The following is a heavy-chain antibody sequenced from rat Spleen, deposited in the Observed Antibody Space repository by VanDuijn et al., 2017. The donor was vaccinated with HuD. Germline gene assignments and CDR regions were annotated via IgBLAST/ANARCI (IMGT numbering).Heavy chain of an antibody. CDR1: GFTFNNYW. Sequence: EVQLVESGGGLVQPGRSLKLSCVASGFTFNNYWMTWIRQAPGKGLEWVASISYEGSNTYYGDSVKGRFTISRDNAKSTLYLQMNSLRSEDTATYYCARQDVMDAWGQGASVTVSS. CDR3: ARQDVMDA. V-gene: IGHV5-31*01. J-gene: IGHJ4*01. CDR2: ISYEGSNT.